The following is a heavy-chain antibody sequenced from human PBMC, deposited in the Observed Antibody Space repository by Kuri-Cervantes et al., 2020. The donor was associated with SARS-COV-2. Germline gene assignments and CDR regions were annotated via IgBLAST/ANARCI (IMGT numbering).Heavy chain of an antibody. D-gene: IGHD3-22*01. CDR2: IYYSGST. V-gene: IGHV4-39*07. J-gene: IGHJ4*02. CDR3: ARDADSSGSFDY. CDR1: GGSISSSSYY. Sequence: SETLSLTCTVSGGSISSSSYYWGWIRQPPGKGLEWIGSIYYSGSTYYNPSLKSRVTISVDTSKNQFSLKLSSVTAADTAVYYCARDADSSGSFDYWGQGTLVTVSS.